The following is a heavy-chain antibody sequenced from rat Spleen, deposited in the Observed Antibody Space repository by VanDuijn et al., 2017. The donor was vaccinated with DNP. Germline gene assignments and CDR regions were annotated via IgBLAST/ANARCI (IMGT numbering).Heavy chain of an antibody. CDR1: GFTFSDYA. J-gene: IGHJ4*01. Sequence: EVQLVESGGGLVQPGRSLKFSCAASGFTFSDYAMAWVRQAPKKGLEWVATIIYDCSSTYYRDSVKGRFTISRDNAKSTLYLQMDSLRSEDTATYYCARSVRERVMDAWGQGASVTVSS. CDR3: ARSVRERVMDA. CDR2: IIYDCSST. V-gene: IGHV5-17*01. D-gene: IGHD5-1*01.